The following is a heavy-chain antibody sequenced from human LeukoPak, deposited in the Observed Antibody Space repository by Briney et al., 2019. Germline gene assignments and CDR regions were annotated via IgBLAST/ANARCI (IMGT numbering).Heavy chain of an antibody. D-gene: IGHD1-26*01. Sequence: TGGSLRLSCAASGFTVSKYWMDWVRQAPGKGLVWVSRINNDGSSTSYADSVKGRFTISRDNAKNILYLQMNSLRAEDTAVYYCATNVVGASGFWGLGTLVTVSS. V-gene: IGHV3-74*01. CDR1: GFTVSKYW. J-gene: IGHJ4*02. CDR2: INNDGSST. CDR3: ATNVVGASGF.